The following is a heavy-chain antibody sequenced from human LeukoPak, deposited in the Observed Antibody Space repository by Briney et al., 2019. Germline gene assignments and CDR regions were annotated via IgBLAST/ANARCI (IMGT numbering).Heavy chain of an antibody. CDR1: GFTFSSYE. CDR3: ARDRLGGRVYYDASDI. V-gene: IGHV3-48*03. Sequence: PEGSLRLSCAASGFTFSSYEMNWVRQAPGKGLEWVSYISSSGSAIYYADSVKGRFTISRDNAENSLFLQMNSLRAEDTAVYYCARDRLGGRVYYDASDIWGQGTMLTVSS. CDR2: ISSSGSAI. J-gene: IGHJ3*02. D-gene: IGHD2-8*01.